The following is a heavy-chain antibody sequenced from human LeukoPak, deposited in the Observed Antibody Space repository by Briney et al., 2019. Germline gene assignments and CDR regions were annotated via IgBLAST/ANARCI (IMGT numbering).Heavy chain of an antibody. CDR3: ARDKTVPAAGTGRLGFDY. CDR1: GFTFSSYT. V-gene: IGHV3-21*01. CDR2: IGSRSSYI. D-gene: IGHD6-13*01. J-gene: IGHJ4*02. Sequence: PGGSLRLSCAASGFTFSSYTMNWVRQVPGKGLEWVSCIGSRSSYIFYAESVKGRFTISRDNAKNSLYLQMKSLRAEDTAVYYCARDKTVPAAGTGRLGFDYWGQGTLVTVSS.